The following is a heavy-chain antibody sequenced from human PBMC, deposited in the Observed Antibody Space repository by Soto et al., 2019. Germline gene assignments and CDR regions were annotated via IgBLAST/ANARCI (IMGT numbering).Heavy chain of an antibody. CDR3: ARDGGTRDGYYYYYMDV. CDR1: GFTFSSYG. V-gene: IGHV3-33*01. D-gene: IGHD1-1*01. J-gene: IGHJ6*03. CDR2: IWYDGSNK. Sequence: QVQLVESGGGVVQPGRSLRLSCAASGFTFSSYGMHWVRQAPGKGLEWVAVIWYDGSNKYYADSVKGRFTISRDNSKNTLYLQMNSLRAEDTAVYYCARDGGTRDGYYYYYMDVWGKGTTVTVSS.